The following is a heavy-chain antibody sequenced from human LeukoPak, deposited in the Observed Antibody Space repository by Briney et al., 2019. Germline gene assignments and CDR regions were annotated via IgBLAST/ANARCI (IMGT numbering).Heavy chain of an antibody. Sequence: ASVKVSCKASGYTFTSYGISWVRQAPGQGLEWMGWISAYNGNTNYAQKLQGRVTMTTDTSTSTAYMELSRLRSDDTAVYYCARGDRDITMIVVVRGNFDYWGQGTLVTVSS. J-gene: IGHJ4*02. CDR2: ISAYNGNT. V-gene: IGHV1-18*01. CDR3: ARGDRDITMIVVVRGNFDY. CDR1: GYTFTSYG. D-gene: IGHD3-22*01.